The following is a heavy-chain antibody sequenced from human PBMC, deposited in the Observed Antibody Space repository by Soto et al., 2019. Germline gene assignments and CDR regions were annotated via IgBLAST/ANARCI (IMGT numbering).Heavy chain of an antibody. CDR2: IWYDGSNK. D-gene: IGHD6-13*01. J-gene: IGHJ6*03. V-gene: IGHV3-33*01. CDR3: ARSIAAAGTAHYYYMDV. Sequence: GGSLRLSCAASGFTFSSYGMHWVRQAPGKGLEWVAVIWYDGSNKYYADSVKGRFTISRDNSKNTLYLQMNSLRAEDTAVYYCARSIAAAGTAHYYYMDVWGKGTTVTVSS. CDR1: GFTFSSYG.